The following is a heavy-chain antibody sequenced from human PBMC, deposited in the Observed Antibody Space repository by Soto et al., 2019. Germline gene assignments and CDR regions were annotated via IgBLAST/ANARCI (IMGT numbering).Heavy chain of an antibody. Sequence: EVQLVESGGGLVQPGRSLRLSCAASGFTFDDYAMHWVPQAPGKGLEWVSGISWNSGSIGYADSVKGRFTISRDNAKNSLYLQMNGLGAEDTALYYCAKALFDGSGSYSHYYMDVWGKGTTVTVSS. CDR1: GFTFDDYA. J-gene: IGHJ6*03. CDR2: ISWNSGSI. D-gene: IGHD3-10*01. V-gene: IGHV3-9*01. CDR3: AKALFDGSGSYSHYYMDV.